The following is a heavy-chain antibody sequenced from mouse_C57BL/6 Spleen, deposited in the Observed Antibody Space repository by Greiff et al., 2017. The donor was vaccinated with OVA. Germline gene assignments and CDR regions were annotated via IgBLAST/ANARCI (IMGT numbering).Heavy chain of an antibody. CDR3: ASQIYYDYDVGAMDY. D-gene: IGHD2-4*01. Sequence: EVKLVESGGGLVQPGGSLKLSCAASGFTFSDYYMYWVRQTPEKRLEWVAYISNGGGSTYYPDTVKGRFTISRDNAKNTLYLQMSRLKSEDTAMYYCASQIYYDYDVGAMDYWGQGTSVTVSS. J-gene: IGHJ4*01. CDR2: ISNGGGST. V-gene: IGHV5-12*01. CDR1: GFTFSDYY.